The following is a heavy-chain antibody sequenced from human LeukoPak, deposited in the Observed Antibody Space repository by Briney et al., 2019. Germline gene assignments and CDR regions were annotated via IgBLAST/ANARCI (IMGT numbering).Heavy chain of an antibody. CDR2: INPSGGST. D-gene: IGHD2-2*01. Sequence: AAVKVSCKASGYTFTSYYMHWVRQAPGQGLEWMGIINPSGGSTSYAQKFQGRVTMTRDTSTSTVYMELSSLRSEDTAVYYCARDGGPIADCSSTSCFYYYYMDVWGKGTTVTVSS. J-gene: IGHJ6*03. V-gene: IGHV1-46*01. CDR1: GYTFTSYY. CDR3: ARDGGPIADCSSTSCFYYYYMDV.